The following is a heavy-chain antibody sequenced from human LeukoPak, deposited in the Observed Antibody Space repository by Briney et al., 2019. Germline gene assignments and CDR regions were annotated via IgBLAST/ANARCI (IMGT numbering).Heavy chain of an antibody. D-gene: IGHD3-9*01. CDR2: IYYSGTT. CDR1: GGSISSYY. CDR3: ARPDVLRYFGALNP. Sequence: SETLSLTCTVSGGSISSYYWSWIRQPPGKGLECIGYIYYSGTTNYNPSLKSRVTISVDTSKNQFSLKLSSVTAADTAVYYCARPDVLRYFGALNPWGQGTLVTVSS. V-gene: IGHV4-59*12. J-gene: IGHJ5*02.